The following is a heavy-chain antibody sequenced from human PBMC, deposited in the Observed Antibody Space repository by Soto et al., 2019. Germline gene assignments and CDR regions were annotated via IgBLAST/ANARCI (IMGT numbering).Heavy chain of an antibody. CDR1: GYSFTNYW. CDR2: IYPGDSDT. CDR3: ARLASSSSDDASDV. J-gene: IGHJ3*01. D-gene: IGHD6-6*01. V-gene: IGHV5-51*01. Sequence: PGDSLKISCKGSGYSFTNYWIGWVRQMPGKGLEWLGIIYPGDSDTKYSPSFQGQVTISVDKSIRTAYLQWSSLKASDTAIYYCARLASSSSDDASDVWGLGTMVNLSS.